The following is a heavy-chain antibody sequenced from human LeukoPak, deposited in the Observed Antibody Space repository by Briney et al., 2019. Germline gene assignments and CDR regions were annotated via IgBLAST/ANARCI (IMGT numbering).Heavy chain of an antibody. Sequence: GGSVKGSCKGSGGTFSSYAISWGGQGPGQGLEGRGGIIPIFGTANYAQKFQGRVTITTDESTSTAYMELSSLRSEDTAVYYCARDPAAAGINAFDIWGQGTMVTVSS. CDR2: IIPIFGTA. D-gene: IGHD6-13*01. CDR3: ARDPAAAGINAFDI. CDR1: GGTFSSYA. V-gene: IGHV1-69*05. J-gene: IGHJ3*02.